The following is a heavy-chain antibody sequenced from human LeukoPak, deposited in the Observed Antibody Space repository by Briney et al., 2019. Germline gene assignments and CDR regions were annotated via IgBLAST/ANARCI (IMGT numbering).Heavy chain of an antibody. J-gene: IGHJ4*02. D-gene: IGHD5-12*01. CDR1: GYTFTSYG. CDR3: ARDSFSGYASRMDY. V-gene: IGHV1-18*01. CDR2: ISAYNGNT. Sequence: GASVKVSCKASGYTFTSYGISWVRQAPGQGLEWMGWISAYNGNTNYAQKLQGRVTMTTDASTSTAYMELRSLRSDDTAVYYCARDSFSGYASRMDYWGQGTLVTVSS.